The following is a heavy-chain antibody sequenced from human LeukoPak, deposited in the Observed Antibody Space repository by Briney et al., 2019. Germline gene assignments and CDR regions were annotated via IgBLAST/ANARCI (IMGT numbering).Heavy chain of an antibody. CDR1: GYTFTSYD. J-gene: IGHJ6*02. CDR2: ANLNSGNT. D-gene: IGHD6-19*01. CDR3: ARLGYSSGWGHYYYYGMDV. Sequence: ASVNVSCKASGYTFTSYDINWGRQATGQGLEWMGWANLNSGNTGYAQKFQGRVTITRNTSISTAYMELSSLRSEDTAVYYCARLGYSSGWGHYYYYGMDVWGQGTTVTVSS. V-gene: IGHV1-8*01.